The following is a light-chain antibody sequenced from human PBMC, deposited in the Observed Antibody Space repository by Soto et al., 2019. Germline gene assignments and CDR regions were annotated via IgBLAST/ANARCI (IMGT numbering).Light chain of an antibody. J-gene: IGKJ4*01. CDR3: QQYTDWPWGT. CDR2: GAS. CDR1: QNVHSN. Sequence: EVVMTQSPATLSVSPGEGVTLSCGASQNVHSNLAWFQQIPGQAPRLLIYGASSRATGIPARFSGSGSGTEFTLTISSLQPEDFAVYYCQQYTDWPWGTFGGGTKVDIK. V-gene: IGKV3-15*01.